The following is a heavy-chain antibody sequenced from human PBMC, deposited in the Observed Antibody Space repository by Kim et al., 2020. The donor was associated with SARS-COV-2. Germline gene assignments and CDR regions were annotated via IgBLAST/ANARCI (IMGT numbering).Heavy chain of an antibody. D-gene: IGHD6-19*01. CDR3: ASVVRYSSGWYYFDY. Sequence: SETLSLTCTVSGGAISNYCWSWIRQPPGRGLEWIGYICYSGSTKYSPSLKSRVTISLDTSKNQFSLNLSSVSAADTAVYYCASVVRYSSGWYYFDYWGQG. V-gene: IGHV4-59*01. J-gene: IGHJ4*02. CDR2: ICYSGST. CDR1: GGAISNYC.